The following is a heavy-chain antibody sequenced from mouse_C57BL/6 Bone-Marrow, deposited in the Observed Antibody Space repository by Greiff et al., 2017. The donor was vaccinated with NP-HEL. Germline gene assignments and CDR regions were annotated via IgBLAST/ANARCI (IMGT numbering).Heavy chain of an antibody. J-gene: IGHJ1*03. CDR2: INYDGSST. Sequence: EVLLVESEGGLVQPGSSMKLSCTASGFTFSDYYMAWVRQVPEKGLEWVANINYDGSSTYYLDSLKSRFIISRDNAKNILYLQMSSLKSEDTATYYCARERHDYGSSYWYFEVWGTGTTVTVSS. CDR3: ARERHDYGSSYWYFEV. D-gene: IGHD1-1*01. CDR1: GFTFSDYY. V-gene: IGHV5-16*01.